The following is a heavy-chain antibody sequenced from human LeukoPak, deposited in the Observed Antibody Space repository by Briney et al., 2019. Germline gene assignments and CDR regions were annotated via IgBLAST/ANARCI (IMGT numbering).Heavy chain of an antibody. Sequence: SETLSLTCAVYGGSFSGYYWSWIRQPPGKGLEWIGEINHSGSTNYNPSLKSRVTISVDTSKNQFSLKLSSVTAEDTAVYYCARGYSDYGSGSEYFDYWGQGTLVTVSS. J-gene: IGHJ4*02. CDR1: GGSFSGYY. D-gene: IGHD3-10*01. CDR2: INHSGST. V-gene: IGHV4-34*01. CDR3: ARGYSDYGSGSEYFDY.